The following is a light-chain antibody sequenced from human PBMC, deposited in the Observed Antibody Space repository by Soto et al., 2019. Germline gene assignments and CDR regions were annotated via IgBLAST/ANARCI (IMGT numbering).Light chain of an antibody. V-gene: IGLV4-69*01. CDR3: QTWGTGIHVV. CDR2: LNSDGSH. Sequence: QPVLTQSPSASASLGASVKLTCTLSSGHSSYAIAWHQQQTEKGPRYLMKLNSDGSHNKGDGIPDRFSGSSSGAERYLTISSLQSEDEADYYCQTWGTGIHVVFGGGTKVTVL. J-gene: IGLJ2*01. CDR1: SGHSSYA.